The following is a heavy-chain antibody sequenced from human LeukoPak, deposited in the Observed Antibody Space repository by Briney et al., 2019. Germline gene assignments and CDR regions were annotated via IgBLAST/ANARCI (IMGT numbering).Heavy chain of an antibody. J-gene: IGHJ4*02. CDR2: IWYDGSRT. CDR3: ARDRPAEAAAGTGVDY. D-gene: IGHD6-13*01. Sequence: GGSLRLSCAASGFTFSSYGMHWVRQAPGRGLEWVAIIWYDGSRTYYADSVKGRFTISRDNAKNSLYLQMNSLRAEDTAVYYCARDRPAEAAAGTGVDYWGQGTLVTVSS. CDR1: GFTFSSYG. V-gene: IGHV3-33*01.